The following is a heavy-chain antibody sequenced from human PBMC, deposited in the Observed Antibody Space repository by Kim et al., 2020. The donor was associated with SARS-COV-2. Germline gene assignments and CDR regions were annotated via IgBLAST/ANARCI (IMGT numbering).Heavy chain of an antibody. CDR3: ASGYYGMDV. CDR2: WYN. V-gene: IGHV6-1*01. Sequence: WYNDYAVSVKSRITINPDTSKNQFSLQLNSVTPEDTAVYYCASGYYGMDVWGQGTTVTVSS. J-gene: IGHJ6*02.